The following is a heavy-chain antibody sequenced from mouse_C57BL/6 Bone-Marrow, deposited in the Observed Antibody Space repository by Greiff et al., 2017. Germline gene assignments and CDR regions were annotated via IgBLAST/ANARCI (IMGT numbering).Heavy chain of an antibody. Sequence: QVQLQQSDAGLVQPGASVKISCTVSGYTFTDHTIHWMRQTPEQGLEWIGYMCTRDSSTNNNEKFKGKATLTADKSSRTAYMQLNSLTSEASAVYFCASRIITTLVMDYWGQGTSLTVSS. J-gene: IGHJ2*02. CDR1: GYTFTDHT. CDR3: ASRIITTLVMDY. D-gene: IGHD1-1*01. V-gene: IGHV1-78*01. CDR2: MCTRDSST.